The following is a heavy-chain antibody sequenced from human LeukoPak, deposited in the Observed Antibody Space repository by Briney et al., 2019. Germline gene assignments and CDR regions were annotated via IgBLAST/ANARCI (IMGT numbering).Heavy chain of an antibody. CDR1: GFTFSSYG. CDR3: AKERYGSGSGSIWFDP. V-gene: IGHV3-23*01. D-gene: IGHD3-10*01. Sequence: GGSLRLSCAASGFTFSSYGMSWVRQAPGKGLEWVSAISGSGGSTYYADSVKGRFTISRDNSKNTLYLQMNSLRAEDTAVYYCAKERYGSGSGSIWFDPWGQGTLVTVS. CDR2: ISGSGGST. J-gene: IGHJ5*02.